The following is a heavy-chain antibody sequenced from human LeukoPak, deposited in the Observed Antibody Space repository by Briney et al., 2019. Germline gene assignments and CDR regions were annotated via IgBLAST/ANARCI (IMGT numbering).Heavy chain of an antibody. J-gene: IGHJ4*02. CDR2: ITSDGSST. CDR3: ARALYYDILTGYQTHTYYFDY. D-gene: IGHD3-9*01. Sequence: TGGSLRLSCAASGFTFTNHWMHWVRQAPGKGLVWVSCITSDGSSTRYADSVKGRFTISRDNAKNTLDLQLNSLTAEDTAVYYCARALYYDILTGYQTHTYYFDYWGQGTLVTVSS. CDR1: GFTFTNHW. V-gene: IGHV3-74*01.